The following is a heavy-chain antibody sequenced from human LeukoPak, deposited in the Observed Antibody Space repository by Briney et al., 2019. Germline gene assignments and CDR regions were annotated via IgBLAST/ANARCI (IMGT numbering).Heavy chain of an antibody. CDR2: TREEGSEK. J-gene: IGHJ4*02. CDR1: GFTFSTYW. Sequence: QSGGSLRLSCTASGFTFSTYWMSWVRQAPGKGLEGGANTREEGSEKFYVDSVKGRFTISRDNAKNSLYLQMNSLRAEDTAVYYCARELAGHYYGSGSSFDYWGQGTLVTVSS. CDR3: ARELAGHYYGSGSSFDY. D-gene: IGHD3-10*01. V-gene: IGHV3-7*01.